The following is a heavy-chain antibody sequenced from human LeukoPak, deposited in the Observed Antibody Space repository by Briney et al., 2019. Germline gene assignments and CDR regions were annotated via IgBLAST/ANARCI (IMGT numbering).Heavy chain of an antibody. CDR2: ISGSGGST. D-gene: IGHD3-16*02. CDR1: GFTFSSYA. J-gene: IGHJ3*02. Sequence: GGSLRLSCAASGFTFSSYAMSWVRQAPGKGLEWISVISGSGGSTYYADSVKGRFTISRDNSKNTLYLQMNSLRDEGTAVYYCARHEAQMEELSPQSAFDIWGQGTMVTVSS. V-gene: IGHV3-23*01. CDR3: ARHEAQMEELSPQSAFDI.